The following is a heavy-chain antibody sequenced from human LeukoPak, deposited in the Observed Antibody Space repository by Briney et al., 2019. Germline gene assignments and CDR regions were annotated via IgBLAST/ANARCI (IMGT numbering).Heavy chain of an antibody. CDR1: GFIFRSYW. J-gene: IGHJ4*02. CDR3: ARDGITCTRDY. V-gene: IGHV3-7*01. CDR2: LDEHGFKT. Sequence: QAGGSLRLSCAASGFIFRSYWMVWVRQAPGKGLEWVASLDEHGFKTYHAASVTGRFTISKDTAKNSLDLQMNSLRAEDTAVYYCARDGITCTRDYWGQGALVTVSS. D-gene: IGHD1-7*01.